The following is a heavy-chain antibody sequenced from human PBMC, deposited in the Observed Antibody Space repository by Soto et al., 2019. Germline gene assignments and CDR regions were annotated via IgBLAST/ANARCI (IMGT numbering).Heavy chain of an antibody. CDR1: GYTFTRYA. D-gene: IGHD3-3*01. CDR2: INADNNNT. CDR3: ARGGFTIFGVVIMRFDY. J-gene: IGHJ4*02. V-gene: IGHV1-3*01. Sequence: ASVKVSCKASGYTFTRYAIHWVRQAPGQRLEWMGWINADNNNTKYSQRFQGRVTITRDTSANTAYMELNSLRSEDTAVYYCARGGFTIFGVVIMRFDYWGQGTLVTVSS.